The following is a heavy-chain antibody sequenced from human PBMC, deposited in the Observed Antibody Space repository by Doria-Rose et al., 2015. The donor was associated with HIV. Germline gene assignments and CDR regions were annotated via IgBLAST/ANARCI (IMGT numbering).Heavy chain of an antibody. CDR2: IFSDDER. CDR3: ARIKSSRWYHKYYFDF. D-gene: IGHD6-13*01. Sequence: SGPVLVKPTETLTLTCTVSGVSLSSPGMGVSWIRQPPGKALEWLAIIFSDDERSYTPSLKSRLTISRGTSKSQVVLTMTDMDPVDTATYYCARIKSSRWYHKYYFDFWGQGTLVIVSA. V-gene: IGHV2-26*01. J-gene: IGHJ4*02. CDR1: GVSLSSPGMG.